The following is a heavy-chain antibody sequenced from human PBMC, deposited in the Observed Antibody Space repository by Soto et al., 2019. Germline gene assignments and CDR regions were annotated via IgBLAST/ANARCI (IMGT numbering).Heavy chain of an antibody. CDR3: ARGSPYSGYAW. V-gene: IGHV4-34*01. CDR1: GGSFSGYY. Sequence: QVQLQQWGAGLLKPSETLSLTCAVYGGSFSGYYWSWIRQPPGKGLEWIGEIYHSGSTNYNPSLKSXXTXSXVTSKNQFSLKLRSVTAAGTAVYYCARGSPYSGYAWWGQGTLVTVSS. CDR2: IYHSGST. D-gene: IGHD5-12*01. J-gene: IGHJ4*02.